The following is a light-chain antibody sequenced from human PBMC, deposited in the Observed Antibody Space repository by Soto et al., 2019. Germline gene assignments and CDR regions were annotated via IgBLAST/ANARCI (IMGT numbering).Light chain of an antibody. CDR2: AAS. J-gene: IGKJ3*01. CDR1: LTVSRNY. Sequence: EIVLTQSPGTLSLSPGERATLSCRASLTVSRNYLAWYQQKPGQSPRLLMYAASSRATGIPDRFSGSGSGKDFTLTISRLEPEDFAVYYCQQYGSSPPFTFGPGTKVDIK. V-gene: IGKV3-20*01. CDR3: QQYGSSPPFT.